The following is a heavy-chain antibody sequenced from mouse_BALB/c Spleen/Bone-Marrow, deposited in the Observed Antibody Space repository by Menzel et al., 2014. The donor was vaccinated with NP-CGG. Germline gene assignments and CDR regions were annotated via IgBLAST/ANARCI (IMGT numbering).Heavy chain of an antibody. D-gene: IGHD2-4*01. Sequence: EVHLQQSGTVLARPGASVKMSCKASGYSFTSYWMHWVKQRPGQGLEWIGAIYPGNSDTSYNQKFKGKAKLTAVTSASTAYMELSSLTNEDSAVYYCTRGAYYDYSYYAMDYWGQGTSVTVSS. J-gene: IGHJ4*01. CDR3: TRGAYYDYSYYAMDY. V-gene: IGHV1-5*01. CDR2: IYPGNSDT. CDR1: GYSFTSYW.